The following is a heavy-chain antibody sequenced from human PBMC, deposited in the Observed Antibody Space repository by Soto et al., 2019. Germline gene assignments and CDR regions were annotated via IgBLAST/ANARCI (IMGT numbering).Heavy chain of an antibody. Sequence: EVQLVESGGGLVQPGGSLRLSCAASGVTVSSNYMSWVRQAPGKGLEWVSVFYSGGSTYYADSAKGRFTISRDNSKNTLYLQMNSLRAEDTAVYYCARHGYYYGGGYFDYWCQGTLVTVSS. D-gene: IGHD5-18*01. J-gene: IGHJ4*02. CDR2: FYSGGST. CDR3: ARHGYYYGGGYFDY. CDR1: GVTVSSNY. V-gene: IGHV3-66*04.